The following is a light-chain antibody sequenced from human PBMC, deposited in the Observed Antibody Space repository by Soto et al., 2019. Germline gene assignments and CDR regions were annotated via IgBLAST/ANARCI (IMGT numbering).Light chain of an antibody. J-gene: IGLJ1*01. CDR3: NSYVAGSNV. Sequence: QSVLTQPPSVSGAPGQRVTISCTGSSSNIGAGYDVHWYQQFPGTAPKLIIYEVSKRPSGVPDRFSGSKSGSTAPLTVSGLQTEDEADYYCNSYVAGSNVFGTGTKVTVL. CDR2: EVS. V-gene: IGLV1-40*01. CDR1: SSNIGAGYD.